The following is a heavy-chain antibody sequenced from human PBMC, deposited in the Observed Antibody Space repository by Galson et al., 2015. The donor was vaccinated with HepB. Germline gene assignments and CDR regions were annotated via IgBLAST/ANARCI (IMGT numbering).Heavy chain of an antibody. D-gene: IGHD3-22*01. Sequence: SLRLSCAASGFTFSSNYMSWVRQAPGKGLEWVSIIYSSGTTKYADSVKGRFTISRDNSRNTLFLEMNSLRREDAAVYYCARYYDSTGRTPGGFDIWGQGTMVTVSS. CDR1: GFTFSSNY. J-gene: IGHJ3*02. CDR2: IYSSGTT. V-gene: IGHV3-66*02. CDR3: ARYYDSTGRTPGGFDI.